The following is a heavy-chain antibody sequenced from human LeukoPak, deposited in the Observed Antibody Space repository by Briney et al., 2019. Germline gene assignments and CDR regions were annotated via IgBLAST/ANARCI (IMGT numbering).Heavy chain of an antibody. CDR2: IYYSGST. D-gene: IGHD4-17*01. Sequence: SETLSLTCTVSGGSISSYYWSWIRQPPGKGLEWIGYIYYSGSTNYNPSLKSRVTISVDTSKNQFSLKLSSVAAADTAVYYCARERLIYGDFLWGQGTLVTVSS. J-gene: IGHJ4*02. V-gene: IGHV4-59*01. CDR3: ARERLIYGDFL. CDR1: GGSISSYY.